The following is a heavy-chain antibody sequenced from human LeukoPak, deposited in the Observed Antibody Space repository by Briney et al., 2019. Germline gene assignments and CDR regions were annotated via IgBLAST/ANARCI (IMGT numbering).Heavy chain of an antibody. CDR3: AKDRTTVVTKYNFDY. J-gene: IGHJ4*01. CDR1: GFAFKTYA. V-gene: IGHV3-23*01. CDR2: ISASGGST. D-gene: IGHD4-23*01. Sequence: GGSLRLSCAASGFAFKTYAMSWVRQAPGKGLEWVSDISASGGSTYYADSVKGRFTISRDNSKNTLYLQMNSLRAEDKAVYYCAKDRTTVVTKYNFDYWGHGTLVTVSS.